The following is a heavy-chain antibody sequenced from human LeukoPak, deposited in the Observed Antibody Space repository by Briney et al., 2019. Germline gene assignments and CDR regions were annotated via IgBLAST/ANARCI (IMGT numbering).Heavy chain of an antibody. Sequence: PGGSLRLSCAASGFTFSSYAMSWVRQAPGKGLEWVSAISGSGGSTYYADSVKGRFTISRDNSKNTLYLQMNSLRAEDTAVYYCARDSGDYDFWSGYSAHFDYWGQGTLVTVSS. J-gene: IGHJ4*02. CDR1: GFTFSSYA. CDR3: ARDSGDYDFWSGYSAHFDY. V-gene: IGHV3-23*01. D-gene: IGHD3-3*01. CDR2: ISGSGGST.